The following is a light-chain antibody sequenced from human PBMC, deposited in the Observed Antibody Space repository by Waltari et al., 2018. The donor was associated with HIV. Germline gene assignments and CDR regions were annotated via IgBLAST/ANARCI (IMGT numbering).Light chain of an antibody. CDR2: SAS. Sequence: EVEMTQSPATLAMSPGERATVYCRANQSISNNLAWYQQRRGQPPRLLIYSASSRATGIPARFSGSGSGTDFTLTINGLQPEDFTTYYCQQFNGFPFTFGPGTRVDVK. J-gene: IGKJ3*01. CDR3: QQFNGFPFT. CDR1: QSISNN. V-gene: IGKV3-15*01.